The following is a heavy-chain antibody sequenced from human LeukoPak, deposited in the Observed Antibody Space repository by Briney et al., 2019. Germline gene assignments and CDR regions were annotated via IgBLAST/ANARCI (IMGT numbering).Heavy chain of an antibody. CDR3: ARVTSGWPLDY. CDR1: GYSFTNYW. CDR2: IYPDDSDT. Sequence: GESLKISCKGSGYSFTNYWIAWVRQMAGKGLEWMGIIYPDDSDTRYSPSFQGQVTFSADKSMSTAYLQWSSLKASDTAMFYCARVTSGWPLDYWGQGTLVTVSS. D-gene: IGHD6-19*01. V-gene: IGHV5-51*01. J-gene: IGHJ4*02.